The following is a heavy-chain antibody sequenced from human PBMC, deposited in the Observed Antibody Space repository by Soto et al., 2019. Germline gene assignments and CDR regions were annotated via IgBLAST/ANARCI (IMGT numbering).Heavy chain of an antibody. D-gene: IGHD6-19*01. J-gene: IGHJ6*02. CDR1: GFTFSSYA. V-gene: IGHV3-23*01. CDR3: AKDRYVAVAGTNYYYGMDV. Sequence: EVQLLESGGGLVQPGGSLRLSCAASGFTFSSYAMSWVRQAPGKGLEWVSAISGSGGSTYYADSVKGRFTISRDNSKNTLYLQMNSPRAEDTAVYYCAKDRYVAVAGTNYYYGMDVWGQGTTVTVSS. CDR2: ISGSGGST.